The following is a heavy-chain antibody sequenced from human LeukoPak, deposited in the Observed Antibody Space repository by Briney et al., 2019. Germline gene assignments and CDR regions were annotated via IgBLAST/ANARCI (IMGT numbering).Heavy chain of an antibody. CDR3: ARSAGGYRAFDI. CDR2: IYYSGRT. J-gene: IGHJ3*02. D-gene: IGHD3-10*01. CDR1: GGSLSSDY. Sequence: SETLSLTCTVSGGSLSSDYWSWIRQPPGKGLEWSGYIYYSGRTNYNPSLKSRVTISVDTSKNQFSLQLSSVTAADTAVYYCARSAGGYRAFDIWGQGTMVTVSS. V-gene: IGHV4-59*01.